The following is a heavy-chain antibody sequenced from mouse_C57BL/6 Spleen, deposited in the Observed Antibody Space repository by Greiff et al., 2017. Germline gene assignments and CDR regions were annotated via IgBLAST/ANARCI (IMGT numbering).Heavy chain of an antibody. Sequence: EVKLMESGGGLVKPGGSLKLSCAASGFTFSSYAMSWVRQTPEKRLEWVATISDGGSYTYYPDNVKGRFTISRDNAKNNLYLQMSHLKSEDTAMYYCARDQGYDGYYAIAYWGQGTSVTVSS. CDR2: ISDGGSYT. CDR3: ARDQGYDGYYAIAY. V-gene: IGHV5-4*01. J-gene: IGHJ4*01. D-gene: IGHD2-2*01. CDR1: GFTFSSYA.